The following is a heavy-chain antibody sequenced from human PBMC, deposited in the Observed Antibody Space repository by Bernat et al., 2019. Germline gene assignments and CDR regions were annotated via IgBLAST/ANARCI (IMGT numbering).Heavy chain of an antibody. CDR2: INDVSSHI. D-gene: IGHD3-22*01. CDR3: ARDGLVYDRSSDMDF. CDR1: GFTFSTYG. Sequence: EVQLVESGGGLVKPGESLRLSCAASGFTFSTYGMNWVRQAPGKGLEWFSYINDVSSHIYYADSVRGRFTISRDNAKNSLYLQMNSLRDEDTAVYSCARDGLVYDRSSDMDFWGKGATVTVSS. J-gene: IGHJ6*03. V-gene: IGHV3-21*05.